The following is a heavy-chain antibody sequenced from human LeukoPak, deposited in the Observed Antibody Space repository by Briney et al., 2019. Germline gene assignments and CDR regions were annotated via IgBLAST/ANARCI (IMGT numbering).Heavy chain of an antibody. CDR3: AKVTRSYYYDSSGYVDY. J-gene: IGHJ4*02. CDR2: ISWNSGSI. D-gene: IGHD3-22*01. CDR1: GFTFDDYA. V-gene: IGHV3-9*03. Sequence: GRSLRLSCAASGFTFDDYAMHWVRQAPGKGLEWVSGISWNSGSIGYADSVKGRFTISRDNAKNSLYLQMNSLRAEDMALYYCAKVTRSYYYDSSGYVDYWGQGTLVTVSS.